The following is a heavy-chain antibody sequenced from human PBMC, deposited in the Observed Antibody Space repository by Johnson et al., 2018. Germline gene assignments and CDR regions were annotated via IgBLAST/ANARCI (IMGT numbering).Heavy chain of an antibody. J-gene: IGHJ3*02. Sequence: VQLVQAGGGLVQPGGSLRLPCAATGFTFRSYAMSWVRPAPGMGLEWVSGIRERGGSTYYADSVKGRLTIPSENSKNTLDLHMNSLLAEDTAVYYWANRYYGGNSGAFEIWGLGTMVTVSS. CDR1: GFTFRSYA. CDR2: IRERGGST. CDR3: ANRYYGGNSGAFEI. V-gene: IGHV3-23*04. D-gene: IGHD4-23*01.